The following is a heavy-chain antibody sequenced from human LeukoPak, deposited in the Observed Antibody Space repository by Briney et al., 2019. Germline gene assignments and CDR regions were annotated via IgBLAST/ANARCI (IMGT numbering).Heavy chain of an antibody. J-gene: IGHJ4*02. CDR2: IIPIFGTA. V-gene: IGHV1-69*15. CDR3: ASFPYDSSGYYPDY. CDR1: GGTFSSYA. D-gene: IGHD3-22*01. Sequence: SSVKVSCKASGGTFSSYAISWVRQAPGQGLEWMGRIIPIFGTANYAQKFQGRVTITADESTSTAYMELSSLRSEDTAVYYCASFPYDSSGYYPDYWGQGTLVTVSS.